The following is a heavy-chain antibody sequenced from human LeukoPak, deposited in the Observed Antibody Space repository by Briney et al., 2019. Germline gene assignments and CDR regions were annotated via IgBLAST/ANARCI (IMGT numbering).Heavy chain of an antibody. CDR3: ARDTSDYSSYWYFDL. CDR1: GFTVSSNY. Sequence: GGSLRLSCVASGFTVSSNYMSWVRQAPGKGLVWVSVIYSGGSTYYADSVKGRFTISRDNSKNTLYLQMNSLRAEDTAVYYCARDTSDYSSYWYFDLWGRGTLVTVSS. D-gene: IGHD4-11*01. CDR2: IYSGGST. J-gene: IGHJ2*01. V-gene: IGHV3-53*01.